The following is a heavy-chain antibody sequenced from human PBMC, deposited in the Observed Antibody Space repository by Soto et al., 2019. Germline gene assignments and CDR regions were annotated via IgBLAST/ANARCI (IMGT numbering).Heavy chain of an antibody. V-gene: IGHV3-64D*06. D-gene: IGHD2-15*01. CDR2: VSTSGRST. CDR3: VKQAHGLDGVAFDY. J-gene: IGHJ4*02. CDR1: GFIFSEST. Sequence: GGSLRLSCSASGFIFSESTIYWVRQVPGKGLEAISAVSTSGRSTYYADSVKGRFTISRDNSKNTLFLQMGSLRPEDTAIYYCVKQAHGLDGVAFDYWGQGTQVTVSS.